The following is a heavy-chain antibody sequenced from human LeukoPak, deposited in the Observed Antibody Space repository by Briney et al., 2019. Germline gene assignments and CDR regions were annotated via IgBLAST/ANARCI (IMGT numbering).Heavy chain of an antibody. D-gene: IGHD2-21*02. CDR3: AKELTLVVTATPTWFDP. J-gene: IGHJ5*02. V-gene: IGHV3-23*01. CDR1: GFTFSSYG. Sequence: PGRSLRLSCAASGFTFSSYGMHWVRQAPGKGLEWVSAISGSGGSTYYADSVKGRFTISRDNSKNTLYLQMNSLRAEDTAVYYCAKELTLVVTATPTWFDPWGQGTLVTVSS. CDR2: ISGSGGST.